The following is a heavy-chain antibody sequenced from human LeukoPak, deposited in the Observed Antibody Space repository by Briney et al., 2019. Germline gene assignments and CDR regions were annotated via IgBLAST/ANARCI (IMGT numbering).Heavy chain of an antibody. CDR1: GGSISSGGYS. Sequence: PSETLSLTCTVSGGSISSGGYSWSWIRQPPGKGLEWIGYIYHSGSTYYNPSLKSRVTISVDRSKNQFSLKLSSVTAADTAVYYCARVDSSIEDAFDIWGQGTMVTVSS. CDR2: IYHSGST. D-gene: IGHD6-13*01. CDR3: ARVDSSIEDAFDI. J-gene: IGHJ3*02. V-gene: IGHV4-30-2*01.